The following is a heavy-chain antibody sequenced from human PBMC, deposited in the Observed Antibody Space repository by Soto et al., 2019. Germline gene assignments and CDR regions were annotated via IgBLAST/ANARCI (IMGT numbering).Heavy chain of an antibody. CDR2: ISAYNGNT. V-gene: IGHV1-18*01. J-gene: IGHJ4*02. CDR1: GYTFTNFG. CDR3: AGAGTPIDY. D-gene: IGHD3-10*01. Sequence: QVQLVQSGAEVKKPGASVKVSCKASGYTFTNFGISWVRQAPGQGLEWMGWISAYNGNTNYAQNFQGRVTMTTDTSTNTAYMEVRSLGSYDRAMYYSAGAGTPIDYWGQGTLVTVSS.